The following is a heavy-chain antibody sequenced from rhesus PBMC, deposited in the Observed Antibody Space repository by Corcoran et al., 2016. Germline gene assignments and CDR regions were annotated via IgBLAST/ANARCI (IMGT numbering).Heavy chain of an antibody. J-gene: IGHJ4*01. V-gene: IGHV5-2*01. Sequence: EVQLVQSGAEVKRPGESLKISCKTSGYSFTSYWISWVRRMPGKGLEWMGAIDPSDSDNRYSPSFQGQVTISADKSISTAYLQWSSLKASDTATYYCAKRDSSGWSFFDYWGQGVLVTVSS. CDR1: GYSFTSYW. CDR3: AKRDSSGWSFFDY. D-gene: IGHD6S26*01. CDR2: IDPSDSDN.